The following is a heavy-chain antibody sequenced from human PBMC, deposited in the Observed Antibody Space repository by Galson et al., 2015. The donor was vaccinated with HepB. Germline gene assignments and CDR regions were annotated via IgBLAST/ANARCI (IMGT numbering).Heavy chain of an antibody. J-gene: IGHJ6*02. CDR3: ARGKTEGYYYYGMDV. V-gene: IGHV3-74*01. Sequence: SLRLSCAASGFTFSSYWMHWVRQAPGKGLVWVSRINSDGSSTSYADSVKGRFTISRDNAKNTLYLQMNSLRAEDTAVYYCARGKTEGYYYYGMDVWGQGTTVTVSS. CDR2: INSDGSST. CDR1: GFTFSSYW.